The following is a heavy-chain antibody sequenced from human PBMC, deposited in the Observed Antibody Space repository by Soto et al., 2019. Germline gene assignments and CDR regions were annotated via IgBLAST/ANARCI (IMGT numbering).Heavy chain of an antibody. CDR2: ISGGGGSI. D-gene: IGHD3-3*01. Sequence: PGGSLRLSCAASGFTFTSYAMNWVRQAPGKGLEWVSGISGGGGSIYYTDSVKGRFTISRDNSENTLYLQMNSLRAEDTAVYYCAKGMFDFWDAYYNSWGQGILVTVSS. CDR3: AKGMFDFWDAYYNS. V-gene: IGHV3-23*01. CDR1: GFTFTSYA. J-gene: IGHJ4*02.